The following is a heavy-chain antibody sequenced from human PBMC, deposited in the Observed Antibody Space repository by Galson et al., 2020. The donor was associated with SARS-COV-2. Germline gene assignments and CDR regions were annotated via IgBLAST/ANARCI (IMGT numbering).Heavy chain of an antibody. CDR2: ISYDGGTE. Sequence: GESLKISCAASGFTFRNYAMHWVRQAPGKGLEWVAVISYDGGTEFYADSVKGRFTISRDTSKNTLYLQINSLRAEDTAIYYCARPYGDIWGGYMRLDYWGQGTLVTVSS. CDR1: GFTFRNYA. CDR3: ARPYGDIWGGYMRLDY. V-gene: IGHV3-30-3*01. J-gene: IGHJ4*02. D-gene: IGHD3-3*01.